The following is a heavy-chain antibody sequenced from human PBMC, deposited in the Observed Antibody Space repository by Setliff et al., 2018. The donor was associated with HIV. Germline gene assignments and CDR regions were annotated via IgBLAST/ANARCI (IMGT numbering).Heavy chain of an antibody. V-gene: IGHV1-18*01. J-gene: IGHJ4*02. CDR3: AREKYGDKFDY. CDR1: GYNFTNYG. D-gene: IGHD2-8*01. CDR2: IGTYSGNT. Sequence: ASVKVSCKASGYNFTNYGIGWVRQAPGQGLEYLGWIGTYSGNTDYAQSVQGRVTMTRGTSTGTVYMDLRSLRSDDTAMYYCAREKYGDKFDYWGQGTLVTVS.